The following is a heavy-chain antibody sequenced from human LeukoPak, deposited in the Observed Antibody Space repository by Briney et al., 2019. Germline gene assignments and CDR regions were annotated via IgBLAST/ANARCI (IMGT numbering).Heavy chain of an antibody. J-gene: IGHJ4*02. CDR2: ISGSGGST. V-gene: IGHV3-23*01. CDR3: ARGYNYGPFDY. D-gene: IGHD5-18*01. Sequence: GGSLRLSCAASGFTFSSSAMSWVRQAPGKGLEWVSSISGSGGSTYYADSVKGRFTISRDNAKNSLFLQMNSLRAEDTALYYCARGYNYGPFDYWGQGTLVTVSS. CDR1: GFTFSSSA.